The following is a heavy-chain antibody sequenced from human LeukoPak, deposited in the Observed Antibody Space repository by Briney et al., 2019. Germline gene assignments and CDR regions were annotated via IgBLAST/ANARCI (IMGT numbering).Heavy chain of an antibody. J-gene: IGHJ4*02. CDR1: GFTFSTYS. CDR3: VRDPDALVF. Sequence: GGSLRLSCKASGFTFSTYSMSWVRQAPGKRLEWVSYIRSSGSPRYYADSVKGRFTISRDDAKSSLYLQMDNLRDEDTAVYYCVRDPDALVFWGQGSLVTVSP. CDR2: IRSSGSPR. V-gene: IGHV3-48*02.